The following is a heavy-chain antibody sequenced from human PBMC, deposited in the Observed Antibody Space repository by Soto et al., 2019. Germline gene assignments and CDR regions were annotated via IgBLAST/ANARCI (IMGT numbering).Heavy chain of an antibody. CDR3: ASTTVTTPYWYFDL. J-gene: IGHJ2*01. CDR2: IYYSGST. CDR1: GGSISSSSYY. Sequence: SETLSLTCTVSGGSISSSSYYWGWIRQPPGKGLEWIGSIYYSGSTYYNPSLKSRVTISVDTSKNQFSLRLSSVTAADTAVYYCASTTVTTPYWYFDLWGRGTLVTVSS. V-gene: IGHV4-39*01. D-gene: IGHD4-17*01.